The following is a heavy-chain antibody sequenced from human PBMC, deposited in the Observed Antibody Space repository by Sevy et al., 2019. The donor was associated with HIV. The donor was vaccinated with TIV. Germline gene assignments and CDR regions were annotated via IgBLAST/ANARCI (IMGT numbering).Heavy chain of an antibody. CDR3: AREGCSHPNDY. Sequence: GGSLRLSCAASGFTFSRYSMSWVRQPPGKGLEWVSILAFGCGEINYADSVKGRFTISRDNSKSSVYLQMNNLRPEDTAVYYCAREGCSHPNDYWGQGTLVTVSS. CDR1: GFTFSRYS. CDR2: LAFGCGEI. D-gene: IGHD1-26*01. V-gene: IGHV3-23*01. J-gene: IGHJ4*02.